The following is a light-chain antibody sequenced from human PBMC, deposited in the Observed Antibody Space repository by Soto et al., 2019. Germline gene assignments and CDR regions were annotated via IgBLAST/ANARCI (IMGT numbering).Light chain of an antibody. CDR2: GTS. V-gene: IGKV3-20*01. CDR1: QSVSNSY. J-gene: IGKJ3*01. CDR3: QQYGSSLV. Sequence: EIVLTQSPGTLSLSPGERATLSCRASQSVSNSYLVWYQQKPGQAPRLLIYGTSNRATGIPDRFSGSGSGTYFTLTTSRLEPEDFAVYYCQQYGSSLVFGPGTKVDIK.